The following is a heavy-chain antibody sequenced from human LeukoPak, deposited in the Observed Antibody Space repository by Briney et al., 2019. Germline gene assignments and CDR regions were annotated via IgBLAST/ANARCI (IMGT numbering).Heavy chain of an antibody. J-gene: IGHJ4*02. D-gene: IGHD5-18*01. CDR3: ARDLAYSRLDY. V-gene: IGHV3-7*01. CDR2: INPDGNKK. CDR1: GFTFSSYG. Sequence: GGSLRLSCAASGFTFSSYGMHWVRQAPGKGLEWVASINPDGNKKYSADSVKGRFTISRDNAENSLYLQMNSLRVEDTAFYYCARDLAYSRLDYWDQGMLVTVSS.